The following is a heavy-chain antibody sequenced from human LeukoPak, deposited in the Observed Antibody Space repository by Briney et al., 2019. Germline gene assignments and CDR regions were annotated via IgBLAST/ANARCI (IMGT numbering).Heavy chain of an antibody. Sequence: ASVKVSCKASGGTFSSYAISWVRQAPGQGLEWMGGIIPIFGTANYAQKFQGRVTITADESTSTAYMELSSLRSEDTAVYYCARGTQFSVGVTFGGVIGQGFGYWGQGTLVTVSS. V-gene: IGHV1-69*13. CDR3: ARGTQFSVGVTFGGVIGQGFGY. D-gene: IGHD3-16*02. CDR1: GGTFSSYA. J-gene: IGHJ4*02. CDR2: IIPIFGTA.